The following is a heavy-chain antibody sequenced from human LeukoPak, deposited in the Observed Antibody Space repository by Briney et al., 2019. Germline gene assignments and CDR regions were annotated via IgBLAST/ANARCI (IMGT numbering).Heavy chain of an antibody. Sequence: ASVKVSCKASGYTFTSYGISWVRQAPGQGLEWVGWISAYNGNTNYAQKLQGRVTMTTDTSTSTAYMELRSLRSDDTAVYYCARDGYYYDSSGYPVDYWGQGTLVTVSS. CDR3: ARDGYYYDSSGYPVDY. CDR1: GYTFTSYG. J-gene: IGHJ4*02. CDR2: ISAYNGNT. V-gene: IGHV1-18*01. D-gene: IGHD3-22*01.